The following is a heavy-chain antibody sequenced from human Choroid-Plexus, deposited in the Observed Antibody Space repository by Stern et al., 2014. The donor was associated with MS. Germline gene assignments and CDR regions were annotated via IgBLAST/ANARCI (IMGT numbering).Heavy chain of an antibody. CDR3: AKDRQYLTYFFDH. V-gene: IGHV3-30*18. D-gene: IGHD2/OR15-2a*01. CDR1: GFTFGSCA. Sequence: VHLVESGGGVVQPGRPLRLSCVASGFTFGSCAMHWVRQAPGKGLEWVGGVSHDGSYKYYADSVKGRFTISRDNSHNTLYMQMSSLRPEDTAVYYCAKDRQYLTYFFDHWGQGSLVTVSS. J-gene: IGHJ5*02. CDR2: VSHDGSYK.